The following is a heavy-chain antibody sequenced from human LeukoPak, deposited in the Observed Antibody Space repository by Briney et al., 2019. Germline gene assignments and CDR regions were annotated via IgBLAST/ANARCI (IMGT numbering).Heavy chain of an antibody. D-gene: IGHD3-3*01. J-gene: IGHJ4*02. CDR3: ARGDDFWSGPNFDY. V-gene: IGHV3-21*01. CDR1: GFTFSSYS. CDR2: ISSSSSYI. Sequence: GGSLRLSCAASGFTFSSYSMNWVRQAPVKGLEWVSSISSSSSYIYYADSVKGRFTISRDNAKNSLYLQMNSLRAEDTAVCYCARGDDFWSGPNFDYWGQGTLVTVSS.